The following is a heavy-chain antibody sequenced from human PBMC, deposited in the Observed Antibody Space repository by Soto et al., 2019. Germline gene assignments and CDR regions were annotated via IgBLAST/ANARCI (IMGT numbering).Heavy chain of an antibody. CDR3: ARDLDIVVATDYYYGMDV. CDR2: ISSSSSYI. Sequence: PGGSLRLSCAASGFTFSSYSMNWVRQAPGKGLEWVSSISSSSSYIYYADSVKGRFTISRDNAKNPLYLQMNSLRAEDTAVYYCARDLDIVVATDYYYGMDVWGQGTTVTVSS. J-gene: IGHJ6*02. D-gene: IGHD2-2*03. V-gene: IGHV3-21*01. CDR1: GFTFSSYS.